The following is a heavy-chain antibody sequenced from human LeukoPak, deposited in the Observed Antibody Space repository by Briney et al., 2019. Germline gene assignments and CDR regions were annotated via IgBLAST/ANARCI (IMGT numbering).Heavy chain of an antibody. CDR3: ARERGYSSSWYEAYYYYYMDV. J-gene: IGHJ6*03. Sequence: ASVKVSCKASGYTFTGYYMHWVRQAPGQGLEWMGWINPNSGGTNYAQKFQGRVTMTRDTSISTAYMELSRQRSDDTAVYYCARERGYSSSWYEAYYYYYMDVWGKGTTVTISS. CDR2: INPNSGGT. CDR1: GYTFTGYY. D-gene: IGHD6-13*01. V-gene: IGHV1-2*02.